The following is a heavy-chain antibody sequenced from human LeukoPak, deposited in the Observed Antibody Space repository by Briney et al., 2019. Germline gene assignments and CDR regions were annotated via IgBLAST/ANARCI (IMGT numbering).Heavy chain of an antibody. CDR3: ATYQQAQDY. CDR1: GGSISSGNYY. CDR2: IYTSGST. J-gene: IGHJ4*02. D-gene: IGHD6-13*01. V-gene: IGHV4-61*02. Sequence: SQTLSLTCTVSGGSISSGNYYWSWIRQPAGKGLEWIGRIYTSGSTNYNPSLKSRVTISVDTSKNQFSLKLSSVTAADTAVYYCATYQQAQDYWGQGTLVTVSS.